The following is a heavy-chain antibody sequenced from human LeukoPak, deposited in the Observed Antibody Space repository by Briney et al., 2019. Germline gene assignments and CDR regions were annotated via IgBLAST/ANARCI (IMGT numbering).Heavy chain of an antibody. D-gene: IGHD6-6*01. Sequence: GSSVKVSCKSSGATFSSYAISWVRQAPGQGLEWVGRITPTLDLAFYAQKFQGRATLTADRSTSTAYLELTGLRSDDTAVYYCARPGVAARPDEFGYWGQGTLVTVSS. J-gene: IGHJ4*02. CDR2: ITPTLDLA. V-gene: IGHV1-69*10. CDR1: GATFSSYA. CDR3: ARPGVAARPDEFGY.